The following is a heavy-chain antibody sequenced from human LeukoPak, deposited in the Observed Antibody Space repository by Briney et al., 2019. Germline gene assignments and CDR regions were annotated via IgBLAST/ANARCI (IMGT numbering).Heavy chain of an antibody. V-gene: IGHV3-30*03. CDR1: GFTFSSYA. CDR3: ARRGPCSNSWYDIDY. J-gene: IGHJ4*02. D-gene: IGHD6-13*01. Sequence: GRSLRLSCAASGFTFSSYAMHWVRQAPGKGLEWVSVISSDGSNTYYADSAKGRLTISRDNSKNTLYLQMNSLRAEDTAVFYCARRGPCSNSWYDIDYWGQGTLVTVSS. CDR2: ISSDGSNT.